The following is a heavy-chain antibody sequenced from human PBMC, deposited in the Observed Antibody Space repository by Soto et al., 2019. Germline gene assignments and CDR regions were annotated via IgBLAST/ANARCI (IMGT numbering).Heavy chain of an antibody. CDR1: GSTFTSDD. D-gene: IGHD3-16*01. V-gene: IGHV1-8*01. CDR3: ARLSRIKPRY. Sequence: QVQLVQSGAEVKKPGASVKVSCKASGSTFTSDDINWVRQATGQGLEWMGWINPVSGNTGYAQKFRVRIAITRNPSITTAYLELSSLRSEDTAVYYWARLSRIKPRYWGQGTLVTVSA. CDR2: INPVSGNT. J-gene: IGHJ4*02.